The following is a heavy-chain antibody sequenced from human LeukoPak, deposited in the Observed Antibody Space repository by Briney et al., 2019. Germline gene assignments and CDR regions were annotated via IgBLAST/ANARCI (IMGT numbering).Heavy chain of an antibody. V-gene: IGHV3-7*01. J-gene: IGHJ5*02. CDR1: GFTFSNAW. CDR2: IKQDGSEK. D-gene: IGHD1-26*01. CDR3: VRVKVGSWDWFDP. Sequence: GGSLRLSCAASGFTFSNAWMSWVRQAPGKGLEWVANIKQDGSEKYYVDSVKGRITISRDNAKNSLYLQMNSLRAEDTAVYYCVRVKVGSWDWFDPWGQGTLVTVSS.